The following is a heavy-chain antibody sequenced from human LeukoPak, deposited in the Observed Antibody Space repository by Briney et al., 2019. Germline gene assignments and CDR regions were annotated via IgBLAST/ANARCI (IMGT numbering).Heavy chain of an antibody. CDR1: GFTFISYW. CDR3: ARPLYESSGYSAY. V-gene: IGHV3-7*02. Sequence: GGSLRLSCVASGFTFISYWMTWVRQAPGKGLEWVVQISQDGTESYSVDSVKGRFTISRDNAKNTLYLQMNSLRAEDTAVYYCARPLYESSGYSAYWGQGTLVTVSS. D-gene: IGHD3-22*01. J-gene: IGHJ4*02. CDR2: ISQDGTES.